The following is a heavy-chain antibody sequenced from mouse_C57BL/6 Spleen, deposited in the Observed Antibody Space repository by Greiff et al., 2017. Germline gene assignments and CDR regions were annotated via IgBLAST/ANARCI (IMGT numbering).Heavy chain of an antibody. J-gene: IGHJ3*01. D-gene: IGHD4-1*01. Sequence: EVQGVESGGGLVQPGGSLKLSCAASGFTFSDYYMSWVRQTPEKRLEWVAYISNGGGSTYYPDTVKGRFTISRDNAKNTLYLQMSRLKSEDTAMYYCARHENWDVWFADWGQGTLVTVSA. CDR3: ARHENWDVWFAD. CDR1: GFTFSDYY. CDR2: ISNGGGST. V-gene: IGHV5-12*01.